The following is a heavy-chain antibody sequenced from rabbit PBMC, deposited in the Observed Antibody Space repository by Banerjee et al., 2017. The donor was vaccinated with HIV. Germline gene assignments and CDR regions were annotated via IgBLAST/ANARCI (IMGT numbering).Heavy chain of an antibody. D-gene: IGHD1-1*01. CDR3: ARDSAGVIGWNFNL. J-gene: IGHJ4*01. Sequence: QSLEESGGGLVKPGASLTLTCTASGFSFSSNYAMCWVRQAPGKGLEWIACINTISGDTVYATWAKGRFTISKASWTTVTLQMTSLTAADTASYFCARDSAGVIGWNFNLWGPGTLVTVS. CDR1: GFSFSSNYA. V-gene: IGHV1S40*01. CDR2: INTISGDT.